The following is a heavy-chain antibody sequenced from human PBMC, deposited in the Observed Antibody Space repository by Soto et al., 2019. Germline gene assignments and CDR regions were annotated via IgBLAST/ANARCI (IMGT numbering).Heavy chain of an antibody. J-gene: IGHJ6*02. Sequence: ASVTLSCKASGYTFTSYDINWVRQATGHGLEWMGWMNPNSGNTGYAQKFQGRVTMTRNTSISTAYMELNSLRSEDTAVYYCARGRSGSCYYYGMDVWGQGTTVTVSS. CDR1: GYTFTSYD. CDR3: ARGRSGSCYYYGMDV. V-gene: IGHV1-8*01. D-gene: IGHD3-10*01. CDR2: MNPNSGNT.